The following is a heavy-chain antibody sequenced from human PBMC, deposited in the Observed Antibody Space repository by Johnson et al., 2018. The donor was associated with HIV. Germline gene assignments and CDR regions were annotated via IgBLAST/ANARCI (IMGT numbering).Heavy chain of an antibody. V-gene: IGHV3-66*02. CDR2: IHSGGTT. Sequence: EKLVESGGGLVQPGGSLRLSCAASGITVSSNYMSWVRQAPGKGLEWVSVIHSGGTTFYADSVRGRFTISRDNSKNTLYLQMNSLRAEDTAVYYCARDRGGYSYGYDSDAFDIWGQGTMVTVSS. J-gene: IGHJ3*02. CDR3: ARDRGGYSYGYDSDAFDI. D-gene: IGHD5-18*01. CDR1: GITVSSNY.